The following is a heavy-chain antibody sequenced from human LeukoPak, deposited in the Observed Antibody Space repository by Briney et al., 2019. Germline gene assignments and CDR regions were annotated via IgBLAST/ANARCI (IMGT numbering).Heavy chain of an antibody. J-gene: IGHJ5*02. V-gene: IGHV3-23*01. Sequence: GGSLRLSCAASGFTFSDYAMAWVRQAPGKGLEWVSSISGGGGATSYADSVKGRFTISRDNHVNTLYLQMGILRVEDTAVYYCARDRVVTPYNWFDPWGQGTLVTFSS. CDR2: ISGGGGAT. CDR3: ARDRVVTPYNWFDP. D-gene: IGHD4-23*01. CDR1: GFTFSDYA.